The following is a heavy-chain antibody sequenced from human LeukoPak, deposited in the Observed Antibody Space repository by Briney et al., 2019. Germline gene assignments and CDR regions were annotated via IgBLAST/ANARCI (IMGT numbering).Heavy chain of an antibody. CDR3: ARDGSAAAAGTLDY. V-gene: IGHV3-30-3*01. CDR1: GFNFNTYS. J-gene: IGHJ4*02. D-gene: IGHD6-13*01. CDR2: ISKDGSNK. Sequence: PGGSLRLSCAASGFNFNTYSMHWVRQVPGKGLEWVAVISKDGSNKYYGDPVKGRFTISRDNSKNTLYLQMNSLRTEDAAVYYCARDGSAAAAGTLDYWGQGTLVTVSS.